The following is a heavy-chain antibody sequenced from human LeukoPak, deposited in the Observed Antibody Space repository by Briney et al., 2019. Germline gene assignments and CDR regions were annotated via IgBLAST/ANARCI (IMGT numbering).Heavy chain of an antibody. CDR3: AKDRGYCSGGSCYSPAFDY. CDR1: GFTFSSYG. J-gene: IGHJ4*02. D-gene: IGHD2-15*01. CDR2: IRYDGSNK. V-gene: IGHV3-30*02. Sequence: PGRSLRLSCAASGFTFSSYGMHWVRQAPGKGLEWVAFIRYDGSNKYYADSVKGRFTISRDNSKNTLYLQMNSLRAEDTAVYYCAKDRGYCSGGSCYSPAFDYWGQGTLVTVSS.